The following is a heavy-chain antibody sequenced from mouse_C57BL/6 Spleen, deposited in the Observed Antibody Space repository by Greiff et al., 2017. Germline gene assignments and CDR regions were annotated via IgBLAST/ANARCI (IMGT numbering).Heavy chain of an antibody. J-gene: IGHJ1*03. D-gene: IGHD1-1*01. Sequence: EVQLQESGGGLVQPKGSLKLSCAASGFSFNTYAMNWVRQAPGKGLEWVARIRSNSNNYATYYADSVKDRFTISRDDSESMLYLQMNNLKTEDTAMYYCVRNHYYGSSHWYFDVWGTGTTVTVSS. V-gene: IGHV10-1*01. CDR2: IRSNSNNYAT. CDR3: VRNHYYGSSHWYFDV. CDR1: GFSFNTYA.